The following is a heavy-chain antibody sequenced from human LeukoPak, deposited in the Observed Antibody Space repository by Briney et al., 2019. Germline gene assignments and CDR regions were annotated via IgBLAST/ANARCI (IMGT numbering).Heavy chain of an antibody. J-gene: IGHJ4*02. V-gene: IGHV1-46*01. CDR1: GYTFTSYY. Sequence: ASVKVSCKASGYTFTSYYMHWVRRAPGQGLEWMGIINPSGGSTSYAQKFQGRVTMTRDTSTSTVYMELSSLRSEDTAVYYCARDDSSGYHQNWGQGTLVTVSS. CDR2: INPSGGST. D-gene: IGHD3-22*01. CDR3: ARDDSSGYHQN.